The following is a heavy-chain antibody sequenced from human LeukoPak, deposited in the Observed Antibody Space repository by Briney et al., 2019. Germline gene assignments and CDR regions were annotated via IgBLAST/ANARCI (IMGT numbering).Heavy chain of an antibody. V-gene: IGHV3-30*02. J-gene: IGHJ4*02. CDR2: IRYDGSNK. CDR3: AKDLDGGNSVFDY. CDR1: GFTFSSYG. Sequence: PGGPLRLSCAASGFTFSSYGMHWVRQAPGKGQEWVAFIRYDGSNKYYADSVKGRSTISRDNSKNTLYLQMNRLRTEDTAVYYCAKDLDGGNSVFDYWGQGTLVTVSS. D-gene: IGHD4-23*01.